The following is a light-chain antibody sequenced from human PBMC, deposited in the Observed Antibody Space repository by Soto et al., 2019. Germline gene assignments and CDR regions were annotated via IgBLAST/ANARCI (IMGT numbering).Light chain of an antibody. CDR3: QQYSSYWT. Sequence: DIQMTQSPSTLSASVGDRVTITCRASQSITTWLAWYQQKPGKAPKVLIYKASSLESGVPSRFSGGGFGTEFTLTISSLQPDDFATYYCQQYSSYWTFGQGTKVEIK. V-gene: IGKV1-5*03. CDR2: KAS. J-gene: IGKJ1*01. CDR1: QSITTW.